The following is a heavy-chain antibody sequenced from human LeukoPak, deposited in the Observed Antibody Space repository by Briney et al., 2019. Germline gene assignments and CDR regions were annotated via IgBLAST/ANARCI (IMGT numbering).Heavy chain of an antibody. CDR1: SGSISSYY. CDR2: IYYSGST. V-gene: IGHV4-59*08. CDR3: ATGPYYYDSSGYLDY. D-gene: IGHD3-22*01. Sequence: TASETLSLTCTVSSGSISSYYWSWIRQPPGKGLEWIGYIYYSGSTNYNPSLKSRVTISVDTSKNQFSLKLSSVTAADTAVYYCATGPYYYDSSGYLDYWGQGTLVTVSS. J-gene: IGHJ4*02.